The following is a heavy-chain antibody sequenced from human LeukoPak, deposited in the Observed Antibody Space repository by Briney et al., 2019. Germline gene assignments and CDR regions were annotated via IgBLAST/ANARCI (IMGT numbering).Heavy chain of an antibody. CDR1: GGSISSGDYY. Sequence: PSETLSLTCTVSGGSISSGDYYWSWIRQPPGKGLEWIGHIYYSGSTYYNPSLKSRVTISVDTSKNQFSLKLSSVTAADTAVYYCARAYDFWSGNYYYYMDVWGKGTTVTVSS. CDR2: IYYSGST. CDR3: ARAYDFWSGNYYYYMDV. V-gene: IGHV4-30-4*08. D-gene: IGHD3-3*01. J-gene: IGHJ6*03.